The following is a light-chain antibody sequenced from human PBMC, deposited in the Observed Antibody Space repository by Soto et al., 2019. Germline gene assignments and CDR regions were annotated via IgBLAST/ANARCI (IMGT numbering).Light chain of an antibody. V-gene: IGKV3-20*01. Sequence: EFVLTQSPGTLSLSPGERATLSCRASQSVSSNYLAWYQQKPGQAPRILIHGASTRATDIPDRFSGSGSGTDFTLTISRLEPEDFAVYYCQQYGSSPPLTFGGGTKVEIK. CDR2: GAS. CDR3: QQYGSSPPLT. J-gene: IGKJ4*01. CDR1: QSVSSNY.